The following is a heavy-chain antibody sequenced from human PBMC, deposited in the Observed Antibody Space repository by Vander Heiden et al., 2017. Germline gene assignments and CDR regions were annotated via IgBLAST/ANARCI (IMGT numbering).Heavy chain of an antibody. CDR3: ANKLGYCSGGDCAVDY. J-gene: IGHJ4*02. D-gene: IGHD2-8*02. Sequence: EVQLLGSGGGWVQPGGSLRLSCAASGFPFANFALTWVPQAQGKGLEWVSTMSGSSDVTHYADSVKGRFTVSRDNSKNTLYLQMNSLRAGDTAIYYCANKLGYCSGGDCAVDYWGQGTLVTVSS. CDR2: MSGSSDVT. V-gene: IGHV3-23*01. CDR1: GFPFANFA.